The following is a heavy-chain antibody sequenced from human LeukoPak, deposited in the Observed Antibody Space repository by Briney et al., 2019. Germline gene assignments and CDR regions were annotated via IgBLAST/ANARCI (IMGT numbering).Heavy chain of an antibody. V-gene: IGHV3-21*01. J-gene: IGHJ4*02. Sequence: PGGSLRLSCAASAFTFSSYSMNWVRQARGKWLEWVSSISSSSTYIYYADSVKGRFTISRDNAKNSLYLQMNSLRAEDTAVYYCARDPYSGLFDYWGQGTLVTVSS. CDR3: ARDPYSGLFDY. CDR1: AFTFSSYS. CDR2: ISSSSTYI. D-gene: IGHD4-11*01.